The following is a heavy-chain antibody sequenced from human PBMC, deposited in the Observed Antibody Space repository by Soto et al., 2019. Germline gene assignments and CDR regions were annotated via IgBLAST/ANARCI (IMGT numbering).Heavy chain of an antibody. CDR2: ILSKADKYAT. Sequence: EVQLVESGGGLVQPGGSLKLSCAASGFTFSGSAVHWVRQASGKGLEWVGHILSKADKYATASAASVRSRFTISRDDSKNTAYLQMNSLITEDTAVYYCSSGSRYVAPTYWCQGALVTVSS. V-gene: IGHV3-73*02. CDR3: SSGSRYVAPTY. J-gene: IGHJ4*02. CDR1: GFTFSGSA. D-gene: IGHD2-2*01.